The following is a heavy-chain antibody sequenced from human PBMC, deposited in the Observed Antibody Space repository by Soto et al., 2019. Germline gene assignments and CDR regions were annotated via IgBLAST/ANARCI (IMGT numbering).Heavy chain of an antibody. V-gene: IGHV1-69*08. CDR3: AREDYYGSGSYYNNDAFAI. CDR2: IIPILGIA. Sequence: QAQLVQSGAEVKKPGSSVKVSCKASGGTFSTYIISWVRQAPGQGLEWMGRIIPILGIANYAQNFQGRVTITADKSTSTVYMALSSLRSEDTAVYYWAREDYYGSGSYYNNDAFAIWGQGTMVTVSS. CDR1: GGTFSTYI. J-gene: IGHJ3*02. D-gene: IGHD3-10*01.